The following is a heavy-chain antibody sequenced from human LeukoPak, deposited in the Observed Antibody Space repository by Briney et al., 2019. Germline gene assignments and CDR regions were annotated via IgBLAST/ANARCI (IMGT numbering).Heavy chain of an antibody. CDR1: GFTFSSYW. CDR3: ARGWEGSFDY. J-gene: IGHJ4*02. Sequence: GGSLRLSCAASGFTFSSYWMHWVGQAPGKGRVWVSRINSDGSSTSYADSVKGRFTISRDNPKNTLYLQMNSLRAEDTAVYYCARGWEGSFDYWGQGTLVTVSS. V-gene: IGHV3-74*01. D-gene: IGHD1-26*01. CDR2: INSDGSST.